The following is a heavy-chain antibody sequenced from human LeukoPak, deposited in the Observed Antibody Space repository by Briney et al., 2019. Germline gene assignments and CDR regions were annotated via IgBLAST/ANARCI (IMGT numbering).Heavy chain of an antibody. D-gene: IGHD3-10*01. J-gene: IGHJ4*02. CDR3: ARVPIIRGVIED. CDR1: GGSFSGYY. V-gene: IGHV4-31*11. CDR2: IYDSGST. Sequence: PSGTLSLTCAVYGGSFSGYYWSWIRQHPGKGLEWIGYIYDSGSTYYNPSLKSRVTISADTSKNQFSLKLSSVTAADTAVFYCARVPIIRGVIEDWGQGTLVSVSS.